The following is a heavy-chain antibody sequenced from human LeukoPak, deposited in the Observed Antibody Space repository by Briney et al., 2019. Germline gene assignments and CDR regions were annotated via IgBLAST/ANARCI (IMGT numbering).Heavy chain of an antibody. CDR1: GLTFINYI. Sequence: GGSLRLSCAASGLTFINYIMTWVRQAPGKGLEWVSAISGSGGTTVYSDSVKGRFTVSRDNSRNTLYLQMNSLRAEDTAVYYCAKAIVGSSYRYYDYWGQGSLVTVSS. CDR2: ISGSGGTT. J-gene: IGHJ4*02. V-gene: IGHV3-23*01. CDR3: AKAIVGSSYRYYDY. D-gene: IGHD2-2*01.